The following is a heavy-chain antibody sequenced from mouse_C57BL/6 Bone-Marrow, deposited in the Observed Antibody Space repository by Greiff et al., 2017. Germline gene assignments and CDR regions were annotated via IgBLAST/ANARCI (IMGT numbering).Heavy chain of an antibody. CDR2: INPNYGTT. CDR3: ARWGCGDY. CDR1: GYSFTDYN. V-gene: IGHV1-39*01. J-gene: IGHJ4*01. Sequence: QLKESGPELVKPGASVMISCQASGYSFTDYNMNWVKQSNGKSLEWIGVINPNYGTTSYNQKFKGKATLTVDQSSRAAYMQLNSLTTEDYAVYYCARWGCGDYWGQGTSVTVSS.